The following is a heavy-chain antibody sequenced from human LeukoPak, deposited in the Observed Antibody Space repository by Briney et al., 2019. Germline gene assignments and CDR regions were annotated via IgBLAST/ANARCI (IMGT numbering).Heavy chain of an antibody. Sequence: SVKVSCKASGGTFSSYAISWVRQAPGQGLEWMGRIIPIFGIANYAQKFQGRVTITADKSTSTAYMELSSLRSEDTAVYYCARERGGDGYNFWLNYWGQGTLVTVSS. CDR1: GGTFSSYA. CDR2: IIPIFGIA. V-gene: IGHV1-69*04. J-gene: IGHJ4*02. D-gene: IGHD5-24*01. CDR3: ARERGGDGYNFWLNY.